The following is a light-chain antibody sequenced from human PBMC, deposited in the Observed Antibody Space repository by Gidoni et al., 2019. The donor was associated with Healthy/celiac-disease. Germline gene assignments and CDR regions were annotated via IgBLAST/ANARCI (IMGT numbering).Light chain of an antibody. V-gene: IGKV6-21*01. Sequence: EIVLTQSPDFQSVTPKEKVNITCRASQSIGSSLHWYQQKPDQSPTLLIKYASQSFSGGPSRFSGSGAGTDFILTIKSLEAEDAVTYYCHQSSSLPGTFXQXTKVEIK. CDR1: QSIGSS. J-gene: IGKJ1*01. CDR2: YAS. CDR3: HQSSSLPGT.